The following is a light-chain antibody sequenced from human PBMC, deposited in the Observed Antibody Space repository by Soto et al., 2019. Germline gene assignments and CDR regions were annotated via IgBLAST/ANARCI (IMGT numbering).Light chain of an antibody. CDR3: QQFYSDPFT. V-gene: IGKV4-1*01. J-gene: IGKJ3*01. CDR1: QSVLYSSNNTNY. Sequence: DIVMTQSPDSLTVSLGERATINCKSSQSVLYSSNNTNYLAWYQQKPGQPPKMLIYWASTRESGVPDLFSGSGFWTDFPLNISNLDAEDVAVYYFQQFYSDPFTFRPWTKVDIK. CDR2: WAS.